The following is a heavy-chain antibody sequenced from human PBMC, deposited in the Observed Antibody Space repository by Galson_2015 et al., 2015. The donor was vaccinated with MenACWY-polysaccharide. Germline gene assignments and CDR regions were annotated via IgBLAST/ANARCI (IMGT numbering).Heavy chain of an antibody. CDR3: ARVEKYSGSFYILY. V-gene: IGHV4-38-2*01. Sequence: SGNPSLTCAGSDYSLRSGYLWGWVRQPPGKGVGGVARIFFIGTTYYNPSLKSRGTISVDTSKNQFSLKPSSVTAADTAVYYCARVEKYSGSFYILYWGQGTLVTVSS. D-gene: IGHD1-26*01. CDR1: DYSLRSGYL. J-gene: IGHJ4*02. CDR2: IFFIGTT.